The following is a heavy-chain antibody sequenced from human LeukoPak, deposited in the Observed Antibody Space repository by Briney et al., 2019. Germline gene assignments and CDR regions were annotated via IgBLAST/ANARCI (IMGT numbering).Heavy chain of an antibody. D-gene: IGHD3-10*01. CDR2: ISDTGIHT. Sequence: PGESLRLPRSASGFRFRDYYLYWIRQLPGKGLEWLSYISDTGIHTNYADSVKGRFTISRDNAKNSLYLQMDSLGVEDTAVYYCAKRMFRGDSYYAVDVWGKGTTVTVSS. CDR3: AKRMFRGDSYYAVDV. CDR1: GFRFRDYY. J-gene: IGHJ6*04. V-gene: IGHV3-11*06.